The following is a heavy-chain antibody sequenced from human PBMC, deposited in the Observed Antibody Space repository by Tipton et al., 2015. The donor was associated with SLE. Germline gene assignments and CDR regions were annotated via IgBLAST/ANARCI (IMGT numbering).Heavy chain of an antibody. CDR3: ARGLQDEYFDSGGFEIRFDN. CDR1: GDSISSSSYY. CDR2: VYYSGRT. V-gene: IGHV4-39*07. J-gene: IGHJ4*02. Sequence: TLSLTCTVSGDSISSSSYYWGWIRQSPGKGLEWIGNVYYSGRTYYNPSLKSRVSISLDMSRNQFSLRLNSGTAADTAVYYCARGLQDEYFDSGGFEIRFDNWGQGTLVTVSS. D-gene: IGHD3-22*01.